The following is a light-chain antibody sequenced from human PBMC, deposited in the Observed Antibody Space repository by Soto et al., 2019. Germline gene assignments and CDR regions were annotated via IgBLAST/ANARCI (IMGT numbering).Light chain of an antibody. J-gene: IGKJ4*01. CDR3: QQYNNWPPLT. CDR2: GAS. V-gene: IGKV3-15*01. CDR1: QSVSSN. Sequence: EIVMTQSPATLSVSPGERATLSCRASQSVSSNLAWYQQKPGQVPRLLIYGASTRATDIPARFSGSASGTEFTLTLSSLQSEDFAVYYCQQYNNWPPLTFGGGTKVEIK.